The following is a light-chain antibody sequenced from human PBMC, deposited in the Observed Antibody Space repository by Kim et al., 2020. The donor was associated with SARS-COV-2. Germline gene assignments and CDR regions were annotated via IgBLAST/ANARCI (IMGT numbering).Light chain of an antibody. CDR2: AKN. J-gene: IGLJ3*02. CDR3: HSRDSSGDHRV. CDR1: SLRRYY. V-gene: IGLV3-19*01. Sequence: ALGQTVRITCQGYSLRRYYARWYQQKPGQAPVLIIFAKNNRASGIPDRFSGSNSGDTASLTITGAQAEDEADYYCHSRDSSGDHRVFGGGTQLTVL.